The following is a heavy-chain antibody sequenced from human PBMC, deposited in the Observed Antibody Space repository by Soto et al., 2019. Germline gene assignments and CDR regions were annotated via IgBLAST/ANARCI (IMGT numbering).Heavy chain of an antibody. Sequence: GASVKVSCKASGYTFTSYAMHWVRQAPGQRLEWMGWINAGNGNTNYSQKFQGRVTITRDTSTSTAYMELSSLRSDDTAVYYCARGATKGYCSSTSCYYDAFDIWGQGTMVTV. CDR3: ARGATKGYCSSTSCYYDAFDI. CDR2: INAGNGNT. D-gene: IGHD2-2*01. J-gene: IGHJ3*02. V-gene: IGHV1-3*01. CDR1: GYTFTSYA.